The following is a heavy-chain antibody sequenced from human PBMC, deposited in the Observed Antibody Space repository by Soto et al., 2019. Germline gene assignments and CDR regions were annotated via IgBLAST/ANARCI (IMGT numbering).Heavy chain of an antibody. CDR1: GFTFDDYA. CDR2: ISWNSGSI. J-gene: IGHJ6*02. D-gene: IGHD3-10*01. CDR3: AKHLWFGEDYYYYGMDV. V-gene: IGHV3-9*01. Sequence: GGSLRLSCAASGFTFDDYAMHWVRQAPGKGLEWVSGISWNSGSIGYADSVKGRFTISRDNSKNTLYLQMNSLRAEDTAVYYCAKHLWFGEDYYYYGMDVWGQGTTVTVSS.